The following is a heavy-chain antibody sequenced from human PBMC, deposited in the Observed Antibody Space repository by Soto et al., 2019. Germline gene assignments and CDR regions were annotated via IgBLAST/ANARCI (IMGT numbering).Heavy chain of an antibody. V-gene: IGHV4-31*03. J-gene: IGHJ4*02. Sequence: QVQLQESGPGLVKPSQTLSLTCTVSGGSISSGGYYWCWIRQHPGKGLEWIGYIYYSGSTYYNPSLKSRVTISVDTSKNQFSLKLSSVTAADTAVYYCARDFYDILTGYYTFDYWGQGTLVTVSS. CDR2: IYYSGST. CDR1: GGSISSGGYY. CDR3: ARDFYDILTGYYTFDY. D-gene: IGHD3-9*01.